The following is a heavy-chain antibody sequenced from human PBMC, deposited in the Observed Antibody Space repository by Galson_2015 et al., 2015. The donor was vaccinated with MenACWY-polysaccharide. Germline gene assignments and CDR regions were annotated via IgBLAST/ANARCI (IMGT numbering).Heavy chain of an antibody. CDR1: GFTFSSYE. CDR2: INGGNTI. J-gene: IGHJ4*02. CDR3: ARTAASHPFDY. D-gene: IGHD6-6*01. V-gene: IGHV3-48*03. Sequence: SLRLSCAASGFTFSSYEMNWVRQAPGKGLEWVSYINGGNTIYYADSVKGRFTISRDNAKNSLYLQMNSLRAEDTAIYYCARTAASHPFDYWGQGTLVTVSS.